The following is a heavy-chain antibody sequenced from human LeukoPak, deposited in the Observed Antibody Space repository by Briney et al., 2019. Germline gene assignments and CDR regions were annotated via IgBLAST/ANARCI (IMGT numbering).Heavy chain of an antibody. Sequence: SETLSLTCTVSGGSISSSSYYWGWIRQPPGQGLEWIGSIYYSGSTYYNPSLKGRVTISVDTSKNQFSLKLSSVTAAETAVYYCARRAAAGTFSPLGDYWGQGTLVTVSS. CDR2: IYYSGST. CDR3: ARRAAAGTFSPLGDY. V-gene: IGHV4-39*01. CDR1: GGSISSSSYY. D-gene: IGHD6-13*01. J-gene: IGHJ4*02.